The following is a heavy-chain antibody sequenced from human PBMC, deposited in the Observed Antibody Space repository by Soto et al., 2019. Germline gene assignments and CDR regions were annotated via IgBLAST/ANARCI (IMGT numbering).Heavy chain of an antibody. CDR3: ARGLGSGSPQDYYYYGMDV. CDR1: GFTFSSYD. Sequence: PGGSLRLSCAASGFTFSSYDMHWVRQATGKGLEWVSAIGTAGDTYYPGSVKGRFTISRENAKNSLYLQMNSLRAGDTAVYYCARGLGSGSPQDYYYYGMDVWGQGTTVTVSS. CDR2: IGTAGDT. J-gene: IGHJ6*02. D-gene: IGHD3-10*01. V-gene: IGHV3-13*04.